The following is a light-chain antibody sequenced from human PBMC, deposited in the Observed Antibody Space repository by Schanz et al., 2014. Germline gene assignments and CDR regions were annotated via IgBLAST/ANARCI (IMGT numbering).Light chain of an antibody. CDR3: CSYAGTGTWV. V-gene: IGLV2-14*03. CDR1: SSDVGRHDS. CDR2: NVS. Sequence: QSALTQPASVSGSPGQSITISCAGTSSDVGRHDSVSWYQHHPGKAPKLIIFNVSVRPSGVSNRFSASKSGNTASLTISGLQAEDEADYYCCSYAGTGTWVFGGGTKLTVL. J-gene: IGLJ3*02.